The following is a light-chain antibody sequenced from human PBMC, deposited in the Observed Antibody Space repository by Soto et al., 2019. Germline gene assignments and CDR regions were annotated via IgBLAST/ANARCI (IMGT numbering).Light chain of an antibody. J-gene: IGKJ1*01. CDR1: QSVGTW. V-gene: IGKV1-5*01. CDR3: QLYNRNTWS. CDR2: GSS. Sequence: DIQMTPSPSTLSASVVGRVTITCRASQSVGTWVAWYQQKPGKAPKLLIYGSSNLESGVPSRFSGSGSGTEFTLTITTLQPDDFATYFCQLYNRNTWSVGPGTKVDI.